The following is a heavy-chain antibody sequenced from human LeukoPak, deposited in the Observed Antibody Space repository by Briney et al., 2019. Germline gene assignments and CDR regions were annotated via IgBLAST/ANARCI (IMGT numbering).Heavy chain of an antibody. J-gene: IGHJ6*04. CDR3: ATESRGVVPAANRPSIAAASV. Sequence: ASVKVSCKVSGYTFTDYYMHWVQQAPGEGLEWMGLVDPEDGETIYAEKFQGRVTITADTSTDTAYMKLSSLRSEDTAVYYCATESRGVVPAANRPSIAAASVWGKGTTVTVSS. CDR1: GYTFTDYY. D-gene: IGHD6-13*01. CDR2: VDPEDGET. V-gene: IGHV1-69-2*01.